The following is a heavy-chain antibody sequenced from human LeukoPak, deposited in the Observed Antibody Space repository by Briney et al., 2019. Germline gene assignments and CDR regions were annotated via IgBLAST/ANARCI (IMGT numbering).Heavy chain of an antibody. V-gene: IGHV4-39*07. CDR2: IYFSGGT. J-gene: IGHJ4*02. CDR1: GDSISSSNCY. Sequence: PSETLSLTCTVSGDSISSSNCYWGWIRQPPGKGLEWIGSIYFSGGTYYNASLKSRVTISVDKSKNQFSLKLSSVTAADTAVYYCASRSLGRVGYWGQGTLVTVSS. D-gene: IGHD1-26*01. CDR3: ASRSLGRVGY.